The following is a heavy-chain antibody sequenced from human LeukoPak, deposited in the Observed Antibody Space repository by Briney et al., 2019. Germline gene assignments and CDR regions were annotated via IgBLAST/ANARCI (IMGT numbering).Heavy chain of an antibody. CDR3: AQGTQSGWYAYFDY. J-gene: IGHJ4*02. V-gene: IGHV3-33*06. Sequence: GGSLRLSCAASGFTFSNYGMHWVRQAPGKGLEWVAVIWYDGGNKYFADSVKGRFTISRDNSKNTVYLQMNSLRVEDTAVYYCAQGTQSGWYAYFDYWGQGTLVTVSS. CDR2: IWYDGGNK. D-gene: IGHD6-19*01. CDR1: GFTFSNYG.